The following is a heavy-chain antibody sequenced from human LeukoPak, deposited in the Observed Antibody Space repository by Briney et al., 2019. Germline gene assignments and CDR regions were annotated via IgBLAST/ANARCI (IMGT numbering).Heavy chain of an antibody. V-gene: IGHV3-30*02. J-gene: IGHJ4*02. CDR2: IRYDGSNK. CDR3: ANSYDSSGYGLDY. D-gene: IGHD3-22*01. Sequence: GGSLRLSCAASGFTFSSYGMHWVRQAPGKGLEWVAFIRYDGSNKYYADSVKARFTISRDNSKNTLYLQMNSLRAEDTAVYYCANSYDSSGYGLDYWGQGTLVTVSS. CDR1: GFTFSSYG.